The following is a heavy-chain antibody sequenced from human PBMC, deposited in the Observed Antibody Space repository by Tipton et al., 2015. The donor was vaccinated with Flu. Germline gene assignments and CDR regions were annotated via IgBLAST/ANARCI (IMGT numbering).Heavy chain of an antibody. CDR1: GYTSTDNY. CDR3: ARHARGTYYYIDY. Sequence: QLVQYGAEVKKPGASVKVSCKAYGYTSTDNYLHWVRQAPGQGLEWMGWVSPKSGDTKYAQKFPGRVTMTRDASINTTYMDLSRLRSDDTAVYYCARHARGTYYYIDYWGHGTQVTVSS. V-gene: IGHV1-2*02. J-gene: IGHJ4*01. CDR2: VSPKSGDT. D-gene: IGHD2-8*01.